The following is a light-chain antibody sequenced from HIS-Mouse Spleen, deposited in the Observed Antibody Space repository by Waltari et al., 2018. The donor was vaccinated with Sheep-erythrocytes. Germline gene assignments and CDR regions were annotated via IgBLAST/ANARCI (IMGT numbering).Light chain of an antibody. CDR3: CSYAGSSTWV. CDR2: GGS. Sequence: QSALTQPASVSGSPGQSITTSCTGTSSDVGSYELVSCYQQHPGQAPKLMIYGGSKRPSGVSNRFSGSKSGNTASLTISGLQAEDEADYYCCSYAGSSTWVFGGGTKLTVL. J-gene: IGLJ3*02. V-gene: IGLV2-23*01. CDR1: SSDVGSYEL.